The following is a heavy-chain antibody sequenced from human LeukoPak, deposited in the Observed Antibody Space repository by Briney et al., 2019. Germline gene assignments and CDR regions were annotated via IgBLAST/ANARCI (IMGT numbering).Heavy chain of an antibody. CDR2: IYYSGST. V-gene: IGHV4-31*03. D-gene: IGHD3-3*01. CDR3: ARVPPNDYDFWSGRFDY. Sequence: SETLSLTCTVSGDSISSGGYYWSWIRQHPGKGLEWIGYIYYSGSTYYNPSLKSRVTISVDTSKNQFSLKLSSVTAADTAVYYCARVPPNDYDFWSGRFDYWGQGTLVTVSS. J-gene: IGHJ4*02. CDR1: GDSISSGGYY.